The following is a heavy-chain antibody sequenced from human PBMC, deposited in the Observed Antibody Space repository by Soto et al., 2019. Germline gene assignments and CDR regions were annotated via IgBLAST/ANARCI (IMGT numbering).Heavy chain of an antibody. D-gene: IGHD2-2*02. Sequence: VASVKVSCKASGYTFTSYDINWVRQATGQGLEWMGWMNPNSGNTGYAQKFQGRVTMTRNTSISTAYMELSSLRSEDTAVYYCARYCSSTSCYTEPFYYYYGMDVWGQGTTVTVYS. CDR3: ARYCSSTSCYTEPFYYYYGMDV. V-gene: IGHV1-8*01. CDR2: MNPNSGNT. CDR1: GYTFTSYD. J-gene: IGHJ6*02.